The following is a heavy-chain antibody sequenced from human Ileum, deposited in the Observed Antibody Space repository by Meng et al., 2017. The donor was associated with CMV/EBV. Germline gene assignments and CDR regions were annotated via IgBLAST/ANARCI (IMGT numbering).Heavy chain of an antibody. D-gene: IGHD1-1*01. J-gene: IGHJ4*02. V-gene: IGHV3-74*03. CDR1: AVGFSRYW. CDR3: VRENNSRSFDY. Sequence: GESLKISCAASAVGFSRYWMYWVRQGPGKGLVWVSRINSNGSRFTYADSVKGRFTIPRGNAKNTLYVQVNSLRVEDTAVSYCVRENNSRSFDYWGQGTLVTVSS. CDR2: INSNGSRF.